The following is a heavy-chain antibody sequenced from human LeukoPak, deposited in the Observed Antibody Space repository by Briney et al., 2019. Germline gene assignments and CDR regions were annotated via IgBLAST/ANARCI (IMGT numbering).Heavy chain of an antibody. CDR2: IKSKADGETT. J-gene: IGHJ4*02. CDR3: AIDEPNYAPYDFDY. V-gene: IGHV3-15*01. Sequence: GGSLRLSCAASRLILINAWMNWVRQAPGKGLEWVGRIKSKADGETTDYAAPVKGRFTISRDDSNNMVYLQMSSLKIEDTAVYYCAIDEPNYAPYDFDYWGQGTLVTVSS. D-gene: IGHD4/OR15-4a*01. CDR1: RLILINAW.